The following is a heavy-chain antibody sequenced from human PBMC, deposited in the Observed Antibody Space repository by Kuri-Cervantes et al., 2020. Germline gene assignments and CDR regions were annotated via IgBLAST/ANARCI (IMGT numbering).Heavy chain of an antibody. Sequence: GESLKISCTVSGFALRSYWMSWVRQAPEKGLEWVASIKQAGDEKYYVDSVKGRFTISRDNAKNSLYLQMNSLRAEDTAVYYCAREWFFDYWGQGTLVTVSS. D-gene: IGHD3-22*01. V-gene: IGHV3-7*01. J-gene: IGHJ4*02. CDR1: GFALRSYW. CDR2: IKQAGDEK. CDR3: AREWFFDY.